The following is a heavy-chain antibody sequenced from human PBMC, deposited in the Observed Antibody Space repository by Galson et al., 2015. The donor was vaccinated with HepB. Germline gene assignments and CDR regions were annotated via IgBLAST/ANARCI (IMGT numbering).Heavy chain of an antibody. V-gene: IGHV7-4-1*02. Sequence: SVKVSCKASGYTFTYYAMNWVRQAPGQGLEWMGWINTNTGNPTYAQGFTGRFVFSLDTSVSTAYLQISSLKAEDTAVYFCARDLTIQNKYFDPWGQGTLVTVSS. CDR2: INTNTGNP. J-gene: IGHJ5*02. D-gene: IGHD1-1*01. CDR3: ARDLTIQNKYFDP. CDR1: GYTFTYYA.